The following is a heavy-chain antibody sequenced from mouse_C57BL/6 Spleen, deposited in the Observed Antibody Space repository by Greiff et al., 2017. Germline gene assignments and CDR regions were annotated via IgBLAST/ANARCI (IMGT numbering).Heavy chain of an antibody. CDR1: GFTFSDYY. CDR2: INYDGSST. D-gene: IGHD1-1*01. J-gene: IGHJ3*01. V-gene: IGHV5-16*01. CDR3: ASATDYGSSYWFAY. Sequence: EVNLVESEGGLVQPGSSMKLSCTASGFTFSDYYMAWVRQVPEKGLEWVANINYDGSSTYYLDSLKSRFIISRDNAKNILYLQMSSLKSEDTATYYCASATDYGSSYWFAYWGQGTLVTVSA.